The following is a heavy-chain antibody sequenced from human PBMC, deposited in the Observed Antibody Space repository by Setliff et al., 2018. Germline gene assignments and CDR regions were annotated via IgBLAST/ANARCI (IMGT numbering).Heavy chain of an antibody. J-gene: IGHJ4*02. Sequence: SCKASGYTFTHYYVHWVRQAPGEGPEWMGWINPNTSATHSTQKFQGRVTMTRDSSITTAYMELNFLQSDDTAVYYCARPATLAMGDYYFDSWGQGTLVTVSS. CDR2: INPNTSAT. V-gene: IGHV1-2*02. CDR3: ARPATLAMGDYYFDS. D-gene: IGHD1-26*01. CDR1: GYTFTHYY.